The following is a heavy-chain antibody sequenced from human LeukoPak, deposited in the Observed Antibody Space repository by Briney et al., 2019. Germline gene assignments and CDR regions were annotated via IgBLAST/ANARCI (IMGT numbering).Heavy chain of an antibody. D-gene: IGHD6-13*01. J-gene: IGHJ6*02. CDR3: ARSYSSSDHYYYYGMDV. CDR2: INYIRTT. V-gene: IGHV4-59*08. Sequence: PSETLSLTCTVSGGSISSDYWNWIRQPPGKGLEWIGYINYIRTTDYNPSLKSRVTISLDTSKNRFSLKLSSVTAADTATYYCARSYSSSDHYYYYGMDVWGQGTTVTVSS. CDR1: GGSISSDY.